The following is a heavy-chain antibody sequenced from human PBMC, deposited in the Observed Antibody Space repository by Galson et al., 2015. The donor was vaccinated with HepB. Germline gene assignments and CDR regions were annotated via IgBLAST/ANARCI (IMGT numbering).Heavy chain of an antibody. CDR3: ARDLAGGNGLFDY. D-gene: IGHD4-23*01. CDR2: IYSGGST. CDR1: GFTVSSNY. Sequence: SLRLSCAASGFTVSSNYMSWVRQAPGKGLEWVSVIYSGGSTYYADSVKGRFTISRDNSKNTLYLQMNSLRAEDTAVYYCARDLAGGNGLFDYWGQGTLVTVSS. V-gene: IGHV3-53*01. J-gene: IGHJ4*02.